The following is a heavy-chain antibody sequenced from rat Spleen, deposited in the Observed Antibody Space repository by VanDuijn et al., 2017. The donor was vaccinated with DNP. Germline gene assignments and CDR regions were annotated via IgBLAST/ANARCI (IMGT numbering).Heavy chain of an antibody. CDR2: ITTGGGNT. V-gene: IGHV5S13*01. CDR1: GFTFSNYG. D-gene: IGHD1-12*03. Sequence: EVQLVESGGGLVQPGRSLKLSCAASGFTFSNYGMAWVRQAPTKGLEWVASITTGGGNTYYRDSVQGRFTISRDNAKDTHYLQMDGLKSEDTATYYCARDQDYDGYYHVAYWGQGTLVTVSS. CDR3: ARDQDYDGYYHVAY. J-gene: IGHJ3*01.